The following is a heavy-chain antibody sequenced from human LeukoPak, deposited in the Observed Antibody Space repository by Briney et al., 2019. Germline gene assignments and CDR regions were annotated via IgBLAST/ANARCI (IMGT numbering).Heavy chain of an antibody. CDR3: ARDIGLEAFDS. J-gene: IGHJ3*02. CDR1: GFTFSSYW. D-gene: IGHD1-1*01. V-gene: IGHV3-7*03. CDR2: IKQDGSEK. Sequence: GRSLRLSCSPSGFTFSSYWMSCVSQAPGKVIEWVANIKQDGSEKYYVDSVKGRFTISRDNAKNSLYLQMNSLRAEDTAVYYCARDIGLEAFDSWGQGTMVTVSS.